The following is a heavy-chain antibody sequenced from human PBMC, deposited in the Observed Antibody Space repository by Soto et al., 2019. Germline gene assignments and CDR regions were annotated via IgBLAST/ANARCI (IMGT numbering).Heavy chain of an antibody. CDR3: ARYGGTYYVY. D-gene: IGHD1-26*01. CDR2: IYYSGST. V-gene: IGHV4-59*01. CDR1: GDSISSYC. J-gene: IGHJ4*02. Sequence: PSETLSLTCTVSGDSISSYCWSWIRQPPGKGLEWIGYIYYSGSTNYNPSLKSRVTISVDTSKNQFSLKLTSVSAADTAVYYCARYGGTYYVYWSQGALVTVSS.